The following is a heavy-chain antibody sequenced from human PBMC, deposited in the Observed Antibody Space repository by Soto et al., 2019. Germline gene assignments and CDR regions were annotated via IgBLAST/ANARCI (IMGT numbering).Heavy chain of an antibody. CDR3: ARSSQYSSSCDYYYYGMDV. CDR2: ISSNGGST. Sequence: EVQLVESGGGLVQPGGSLRLSCAASGFTFSSYAMHWVRQAPGKGLEYVSVISSNGGSTYYAKAVKGRFTISRDNCKNTLYPQMGGLRAEDMAVYYCARSSQYSSSCDYYYYGMDVWGQGTTVTVS. J-gene: IGHJ6*02. CDR1: GFTFSSYA. D-gene: IGHD6-13*01. V-gene: IGHV3-64*01.